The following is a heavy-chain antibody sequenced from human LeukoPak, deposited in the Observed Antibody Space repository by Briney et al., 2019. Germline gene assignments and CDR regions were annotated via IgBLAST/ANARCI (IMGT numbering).Heavy chain of an antibody. J-gene: IGHJ4*02. V-gene: IGHV3-53*01. Sequence: PGGSLRLSCAASGFTVSSNYMSWVRQAPGKGLEWVSVIYSGGSTYYADSVKGRFTISRDNSKNTLYLQMNSLRAEDTAAYYCARVSSSSWDYFDYWGQGALVTVSS. D-gene: IGHD6-6*01. CDR3: ARVSSSSWDYFDY. CDR2: IYSGGST. CDR1: GFTVSSNY.